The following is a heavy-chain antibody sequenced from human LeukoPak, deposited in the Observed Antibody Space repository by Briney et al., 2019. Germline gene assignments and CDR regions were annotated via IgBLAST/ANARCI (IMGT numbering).Heavy chain of an antibody. J-gene: IGHJ4*02. CDR1: GGSFSGYY. D-gene: IGHD3-10*02. CDR3: ATNRLRCSSGLAY. CDR2: INHSGST. V-gene: IGHV4-34*01. Sequence: SETLSLTCAVYGGSFSGYYWSWIRQPPGKGLEWIGEINHSGSTNYNPSLKSRVTISVDTSKNQFSLKLSSVTAADTAVYYCATNRLRCSSGLAYWGQGTLVTVSS.